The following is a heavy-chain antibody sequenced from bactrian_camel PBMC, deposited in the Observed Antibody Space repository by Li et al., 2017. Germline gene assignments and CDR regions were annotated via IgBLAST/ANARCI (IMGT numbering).Heavy chain of an antibody. J-gene: IGHJ6*01. D-gene: IGHD2*01. CDR3: VRDALSGSWPNFGY. Sequence: VQLVESGGGSVQAGGSLRLSCAASGYTYSSACIGWFRQAPGKGLEWVSSISNGGGTTVYADSVKGRFTISRDNAKNTVYLQMSSLKPEDTAEYYCVRDALSGSWPNFGYWGQGTQVTVS. CDR2: ISNGGGTT. V-gene: IGHV3S40*01. CDR1: GYTYSSAC.